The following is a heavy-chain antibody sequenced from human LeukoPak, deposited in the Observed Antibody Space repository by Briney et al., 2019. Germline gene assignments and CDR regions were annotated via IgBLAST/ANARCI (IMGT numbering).Heavy chain of an antibody. Sequence: SETQSLTCTVSGGSISSYYWSWIRQPPGKGLEWVGYISYSGSTNYNPSLKSRVTISVDTSKNQFSLKLSCVTAADTAVYYCARSIVLVPAAHDAFDIWGQGTMVTVSS. CDR2: ISYSGST. CDR3: ARSIVLVPAAHDAFDI. CDR1: GGSISSYY. J-gene: IGHJ3*02. V-gene: IGHV4-59*01. D-gene: IGHD2-2*01.